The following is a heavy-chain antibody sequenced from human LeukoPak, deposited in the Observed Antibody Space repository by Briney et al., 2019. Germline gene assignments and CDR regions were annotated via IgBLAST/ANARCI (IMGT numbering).Heavy chain of an antibody. CDR2: FSFNGEST. Sequence: GGSLRLSCAASGFTFSSYAMTWVRQAPGKGLEWVSSFSFNGESTYYADSVKGRFTISRDNSKNTLYLQMNSLRAEDTAVYYCAKVAVVTPAYYYYYMDVWGKGTTVTISS. V-gene: IGHV3-23*01. CDR3: AKVAVVTPAYYYYYMDV. CDR1: GFTFSSYA. J-gene: IGHJ6*03. D-gene: IGHD4-23*01.